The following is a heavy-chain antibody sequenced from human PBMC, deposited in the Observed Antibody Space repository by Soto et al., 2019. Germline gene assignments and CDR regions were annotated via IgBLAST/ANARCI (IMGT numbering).Heavy chain of an antibody. CDR3: TTAPAAYYYDSSGYYPDY. Sequence: LRLSCAASGFTFSNAWMSWVRQAPGKGLEWVGRIKSKTDGGTTDYAAPVKGRFTISRDDSKNTLYLQMNSLKTEDTAVYYCTTAPAAYYYDSSGYYPDYWGQGTLVTVSS. V-gene: IGHV3-15*01. D-gene: IGHD3-22*01. CDR2: IKSKTDGGTT. J-gene: IGHJ4*02. CDR1: GFTFSNAW.